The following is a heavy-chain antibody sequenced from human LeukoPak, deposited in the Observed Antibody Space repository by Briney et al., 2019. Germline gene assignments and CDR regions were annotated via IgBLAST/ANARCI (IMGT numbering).Heavy chain of an antibody. V-gene: IGHV3-7*01. CDR2: IKNDGAVK. D-gene: IGHD5-18*01. CDR3: AREPTAMIL. J-gene: IGHJ4*02. Sequence: GGSLRLSCAASGFTFSYHWMTWVRQAPGKGLEWVANIKNDGAVKNYVDSVKGRFTISRDNAKNSLYLQMNSLRAEDTAVYYCAREPTAMILWGQGTLVTVSS. CDR1: GFTFSYHW.